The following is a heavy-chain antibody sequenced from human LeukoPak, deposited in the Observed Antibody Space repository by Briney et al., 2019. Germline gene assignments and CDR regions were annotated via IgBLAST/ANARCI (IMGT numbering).Heavy chain of an antibody. D-gene: IGHD2-15*01. V-gene: IGHV1-2*02. CDR1: GYTFTGYY. Sequence: ASVKVSCKASGYTFTGYYIHWVRQAPGQGLEWMGWINPNSGGTNYAQKFQGRVTMTRDTSISTAYMELSRLRSDDTAVYYCARGVRYCSGGSCDFRDWFDPWGQGTLVTVSS. J-gene: IGHJ5*02. CDR3: ARGVRYCSGGSCDFRDWFDP. CDR2: INPNSGGT.